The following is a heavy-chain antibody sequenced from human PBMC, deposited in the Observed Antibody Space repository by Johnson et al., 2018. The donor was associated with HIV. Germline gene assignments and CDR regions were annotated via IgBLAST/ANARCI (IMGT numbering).Heavy chain of an antibody. J-gene: IGHJ3*02. CDR3: AKKDSGDAFDM. D-gene: IGHD3-10*01. CDR1: GLSFNSYV. V-gene: IGHV3-30*18. CDR2: ISYDGTKI. Sequence: QVQLVESGGGVVQPRRSLRLSCVASGLSFNSYVMHWVRQAPGKGLQWVAVISYDGTKIHYTDSVKGRFTISRDNSKNTFYLQMNSLTAEDTAVYYCAKKDSGDAFDMWGQGTMVSGSP.